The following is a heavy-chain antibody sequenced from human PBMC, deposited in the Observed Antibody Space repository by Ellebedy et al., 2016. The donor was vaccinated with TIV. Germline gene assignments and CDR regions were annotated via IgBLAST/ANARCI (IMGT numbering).Heavy chain of an antibody. V-gene: IGHV3-21*01. D-gene: IGHD3-10*01. Sequence: GESLKISCAASGFTFSSYAMSWVRQAPGKGLEWVSSISTSSSYIYYADSVKGRFTISRDNAKNSLYLQMSSLRAEDMAVYYCARDQGWAYPGSTRFDYWGQGTLVTVSS. CDR1: GFTFSSYA. CDR3: ARDQGWAYPGSTRFDY. J-gene: IGHJ4*03. CDR2: ISTSSSYI.